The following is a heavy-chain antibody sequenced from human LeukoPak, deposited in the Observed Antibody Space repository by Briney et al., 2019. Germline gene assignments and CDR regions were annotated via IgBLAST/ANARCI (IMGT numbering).Heavy chain of an antibody. Sequence: ASVKVSCKVSGYTLTELSMHWVRQAPGKGLEWMGGFDPEDGETIYAQKFQGRVTMNEDTSTDTAYMELSSLRSEDTAVYHCATGLVQGVLYWGQGTLVAVSS. V-gene: IGHV1-24*01. CDR1: GYTLTELS. CDR2: FDPEDGET. D-gene: IGHD3-10*02. CDR3: ATGLVQGVLY. J-gene: IGHJ4*02.